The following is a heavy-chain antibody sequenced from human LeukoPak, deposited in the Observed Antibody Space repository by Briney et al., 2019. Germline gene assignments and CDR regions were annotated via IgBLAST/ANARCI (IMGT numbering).Heavy chain of an antibody. J-gene: IGHJ6*02. CDR2: MNPNSGNT. CDR1: GYTLTELS. CDR3: ARGKGARGVSYYYYGREV. V-gene: IGHV1-8*01. D-gene: IGHD3-10*01. Sequence: ASVKVSCKVSGYTLTELSMHWVRQATGQGLEWMGWMNPNSGNTGYEQKFQGRVTMTRNTSISTAYMELSSLRSEDTAVYYCARGKGARGVSYYYYGREVGGQGTTVPVSS.